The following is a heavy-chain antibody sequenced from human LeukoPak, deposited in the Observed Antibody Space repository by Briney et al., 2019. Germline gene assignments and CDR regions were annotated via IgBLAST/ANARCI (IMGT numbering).Heavy chain of an antibody. CDR1: GFTFSSYA. Sequence: GGSLRLSCAASGFTFSSYAMHWVRQAPGKGLEWVAVISYDGSNKYYADSVKGRFTISRDNSKNTLYLQMNSLRAGDTAVYYCARDRDSSSWYYFDYWGQGTLVTVSS. V-gene: IGHV3-30-3*01. CDR3: ARDRDSSSWYYFDY. CDR2: ISYDGSNK. D-gene: IGHD6-13*01. J-gene: IGHJ4*02.